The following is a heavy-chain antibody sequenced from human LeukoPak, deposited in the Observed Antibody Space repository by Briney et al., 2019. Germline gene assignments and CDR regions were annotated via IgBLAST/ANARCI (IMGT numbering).Heavy chain of an antibody. V-gene: IGHV3-23*01. Sequence: PGGSLRLSCAASGFSFSNYAMSWVCQAPGKGLEWVSAISGSGGSTHSADSVKGRFTISRDNSKNTLYLQMNRLRAKDTAVYLCVLAIREGGNYGFFDLWGQGTLVTV. J-gene: IGHJ5*02. CDR3: VLAIREGGNYGFFDL. D-gene: IGHD1-7*01. CDR1: GFSFSNYA. CDR2: ISGSGGST.